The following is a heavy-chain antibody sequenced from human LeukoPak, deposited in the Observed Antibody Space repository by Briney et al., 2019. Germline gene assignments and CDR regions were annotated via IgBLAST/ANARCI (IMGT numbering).Heavy chain of an antibody. CDR2: IKPNSGGT. D-gene: IGHD3-22*01. V-gene: IGHV1-2*06. CDR3: ARDPVYYDSSGYNDAFDI. J-gene: IGHJ3*02. Sequence: ASVKVSCKAPGYTFTGYYMHWVRQAPGQGLECMGRIKPNSGGTNYAQKFQGRVTMTRDTSISTAHMELSRLRSDDTAVYYCARDPVYYDSSGYNDAFDIWGQGTMVTVSS. CDR1: GYTFTGYY.